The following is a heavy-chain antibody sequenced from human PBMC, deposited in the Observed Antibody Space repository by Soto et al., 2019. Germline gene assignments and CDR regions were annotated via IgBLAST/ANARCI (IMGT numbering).Heavy chain of an antibody. Sequence: QLHLVQSGAVVKKPGASVTVSCSASGYPVTAYYMHWVRQAPGRGLEWMGGINPATGAAKYTQTFQGRVTMTRDTSTGKVFMELSGLTSGDTAVFYWARGGGVGVAGSAAFDMWGQGTLVTVSS. CDR3: ARGGGVGVAGSAAFDM. J-gene: IGHJ3*02. V-gene: IGHV1-2*02. CDR2: INPATGAA. CDR1: GYPVTAYY. D-gene: IGHD3-3*01.